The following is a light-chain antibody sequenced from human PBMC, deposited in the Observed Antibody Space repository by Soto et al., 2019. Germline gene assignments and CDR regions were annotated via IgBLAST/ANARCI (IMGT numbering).Light chain of an antibody. CDR2: EGN. V-gene: IGLV2-23*01. J-gene: IGLJ2*01. Sequence: QSVLTQPASVYGSPGESITISCTGTSSDVGTYNLVTWYQQHPGRVPKLILYEGNKRPSGVSSRFSASKSGNTASLTISGLQAEDEADYFCCSYAPSRTLLFGGGTKVTVL. CDR1: SSDVGTYNL. CDR3: CSYAPSRTLL.